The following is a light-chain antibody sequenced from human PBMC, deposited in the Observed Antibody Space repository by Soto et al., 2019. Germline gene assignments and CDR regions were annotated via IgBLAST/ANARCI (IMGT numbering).Light chain of an antibody. J-gene: IGKJ1*01. Sequence: EIVLTQSPGTRSLSPGERATLSCRASQSVSNSYIARYQQKPGQAPRLLIYGASSRATGIPDRFTGSGSGTEFTLTITRLEPEDFAVYYCQQYGSSPWTFGQGTKVEIK. CDR1: QSVSNSY. CDR3: QQYGSSPWT. CDR2: GAS. V-gene: IGKV3-20*01.